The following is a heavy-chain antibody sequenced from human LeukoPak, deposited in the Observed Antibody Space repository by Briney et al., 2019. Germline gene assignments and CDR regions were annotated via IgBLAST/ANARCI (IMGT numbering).Heavy chain of an antibody. CDR2: IYYSGST. D-gene: IGHD2-2*01. CDR3: ARDRPVVPAAHYFDY. V-gene: IGHV4-30-4*01. J-gene: IGHJ4*02. CDR1: GGSISSGDYY. Sequence: PSETLSLTCTVSGGSISSGDYYWSWIRQPPGKGLEWIGYIYYSGSTYYNPSLKSRVTISVDTSKNQFSLKLSSVTAADTAVYYCARDRPVVPAAHYFDYWGQGTLVTVSS.